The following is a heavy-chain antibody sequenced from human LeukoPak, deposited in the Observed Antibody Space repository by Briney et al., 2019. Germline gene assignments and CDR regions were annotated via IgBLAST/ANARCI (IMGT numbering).Heavy chain of an antibody. CDR3: ASIRPRTYFDY. Sequence: SETLSLTCAVYGGSFSGYYWSWFRQPPGKGLEWIGEINHSGSTNYNPSLKSRVTISGDTSKNQFSLKLSSVTAADTAVYYCASIRPRTYFDYWGQETLVTVSS. D-gene: IGHD2-2*02. J-gene: IGHJ4*02. V-gene: IGHV4-34*01. CDR2: INHSGST. CDR1: GGSFSGYY.